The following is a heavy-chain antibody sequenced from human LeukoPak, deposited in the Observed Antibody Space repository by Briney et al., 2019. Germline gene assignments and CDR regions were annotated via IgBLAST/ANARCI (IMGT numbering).Heavy chain of an antibody. J-gene: IGHJ6*02. D-gene: IGHD2-8*01. Sequence: GASVTVSCEASGGTFSSYAISWVRRAPGQGLEWMGGIIPIFGTANYAQKFQGRVTITADESTSTAYMELSSLRSEDTAVYYCARDGRIVLMQGSDYYYYGMDVWGQGTTVTVSS. V-gene: IGHV1-69*13. CDR3: ARDGRIVLMQGSDYYYYGMDV. CDR2: IIPIFGTA. CDR1: GGTFSSYA.